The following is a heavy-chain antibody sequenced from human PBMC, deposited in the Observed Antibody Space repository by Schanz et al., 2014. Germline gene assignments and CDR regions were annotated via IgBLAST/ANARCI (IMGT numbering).Heavy chain of an antibody. D-gene: IGHD1-7*01. Sequence: QVQLVQSGAEVRKPGASVRVSCKASGYSFAAFFIHWVRQTPGQGLEWMGCINPYSGATYYAQKFQGRVTLTSDASLTTVYMEVHSLKSDDTAVFFCARDQTGTTNWFDPWGQGTLVTVSS. CDR1: GYSFAAFF. CDR2: INPYSGAT. J-gene: IGHJ5*02. CDR3: ARDQTGTTNWFDP. V-gene: IGHV1-2*02.